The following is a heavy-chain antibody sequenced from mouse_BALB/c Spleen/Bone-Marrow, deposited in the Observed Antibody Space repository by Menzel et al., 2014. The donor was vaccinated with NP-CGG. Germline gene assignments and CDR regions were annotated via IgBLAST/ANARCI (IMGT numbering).Heavy chain of an antibody. Sequence: EVKLVESGGGLVQPGGSLELSRATSGFTFSDYYMYWVRQTPEKRLEWVAYISNGGGSTYYPDTVKGRFTISRDNAKNTLYLQMSRLKSEDTAMYYCARPTIYYDYDGYAMDYWGQGTSVTVSS. D-gene: IGHD2-4*01. V-gene: IGHV5-12*02. CDR3: ARPTIYYDYDGYAMDY. CDR2: ISNGGGST. J-gene: IGHJ4*01. CDR1: GFTFSDYY.